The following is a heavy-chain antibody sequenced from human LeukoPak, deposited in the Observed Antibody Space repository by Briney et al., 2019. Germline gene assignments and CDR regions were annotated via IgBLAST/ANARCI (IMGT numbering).Heavy chain of an antibody. Sequence: GGSLRLSCAAFGFTFSNCIMTWVRQAPGKGLEWVSSISDSGGSTYYADSLKGRFTISRDNSKNTLYLQMNSLRAEDTAVYYCAKRGSSRAFDIWGQGTMVTVSS. J-gene: IGHJ3*02. CDR1: GFTFSNCI. CDR3: AKRGSSRAFDI. D-gene: IGHD2-2*01. V-gene: IGHV3-23*01. CDR2: ISDSGGST.